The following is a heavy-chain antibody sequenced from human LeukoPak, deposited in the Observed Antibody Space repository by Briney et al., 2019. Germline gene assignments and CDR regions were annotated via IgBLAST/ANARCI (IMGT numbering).Heavy chain of an antibody. CDR2: ISGSGGST. V-gene: IGHV3-23*01. CDR1: GFTFSNYA. J-gene: IGHJ6*02. Sequence: GGSLRLSCAASGFTFSNYAMSWVRQAPGKGLEWVSGISGSGGSTYYADSVKGRFTISRDNSKNTLYLQMNSLRAEDTAVYYCAKDIYYDSSGSAYGMDVWGQGTTVTVSS. CDR3: AKDIYYDSSGSAYGMDV. D-gene: IGHD3-22*01.